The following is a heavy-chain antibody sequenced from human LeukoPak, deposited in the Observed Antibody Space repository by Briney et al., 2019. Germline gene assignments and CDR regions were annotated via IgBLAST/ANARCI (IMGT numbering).Heavy chain of an antibody. J-gene: IGHJ4*02. CDR1: GYTFTSYY. CDR2: INPSGGST. Sequence: GASVKVSCKASGYTFTSYYMHWVRQTPGQGLEWIGIINPSGGSTSYAQKFQGRVTMTRDTSTSTVYMELSSLRSEDTAVYYCARDRAKSTYFDYWGQGTLVTVSS. V-gene: IGHV1-46*01. CDR3: ARDRAKSTYFDY.